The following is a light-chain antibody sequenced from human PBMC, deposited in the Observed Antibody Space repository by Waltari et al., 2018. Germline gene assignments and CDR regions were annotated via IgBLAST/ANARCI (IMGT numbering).Light chain of an antibody. CDR1: SSDVGNYNL. Sequence: QSALTQPASVSGSPGQSITISCTGTSSDVGNYNLVSWYQRHPGKAPKLMISAGSKRPSGVSNRFSSSKSGNTAYLTISGLQAEDEADYYCCSYAGSSTDVFGTGTKVTVL. CDR3: CSYAGSSTDV. J-gene: IGLJ1*01. CDR2: AGS. V-gene: IGLV2-23*01.